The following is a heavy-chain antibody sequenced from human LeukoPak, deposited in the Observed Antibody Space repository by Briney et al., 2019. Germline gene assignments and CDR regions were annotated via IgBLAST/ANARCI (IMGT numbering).Heavy chain of an antibody. V-gene: IGHV3-64*01. D-gene: IGHD2-2*01. CDR3: ARRYCDSTGCPPYDY. Sequence: GSLRLSCAASGFTFSSYAIHWVRQAPGKGLEYVSAIGGNGGSTYYANSVKGRFTISRDNSKNTVYLQMGSLRAEDMAVYYCARRYCDSTGCPPYDYWGQGTLVTVSS. CDR1: GFTFSSYA. CDR2: IGGNGGST. J-gene: IGHJ4*02.